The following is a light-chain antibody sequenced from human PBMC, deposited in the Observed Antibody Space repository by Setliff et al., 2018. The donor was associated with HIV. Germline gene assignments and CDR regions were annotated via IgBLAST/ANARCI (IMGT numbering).Light chain of an antibody. CDR3: CSYAGSGTYV. CDR1: SSDVGGYNY. J-gene: IGLJ1*01. CDR2: DVS. V-gene: IGLV2-23*02. Sequence: QSALTQPASVSGSPGQSITISCTGTSSDVGGYNYVSWYQQYPGKAPKLMIYDVSKRPSGVSNRFSGSKSGNTASLTISGLQAEDEADYYCCSYAGSGTYVFGTGTRSPS.